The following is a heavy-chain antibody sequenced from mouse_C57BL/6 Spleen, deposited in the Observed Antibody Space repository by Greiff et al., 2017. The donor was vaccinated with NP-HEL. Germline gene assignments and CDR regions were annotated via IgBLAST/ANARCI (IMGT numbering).Heavy chain of an antibody. CDR1: GFSLTSYG. CDR2: IWSGGST. Sequence: QVQLKQSGPGLVQPSQSLSITCTVSGFSLTSYGVHWVRQSPGKGLEWLGVIWSGGSTDYNAAFISRLSISKANSKSQVFFKMNSLQADDTAIYYCARKDYYGNYAFAYWGQGTLVTVSA. D-gene: IGHD2-1*01. CDR3: ARKDYYGNYAFAY. J-gene: IGHJ3*01. V-gene: IGHV2-2*01.